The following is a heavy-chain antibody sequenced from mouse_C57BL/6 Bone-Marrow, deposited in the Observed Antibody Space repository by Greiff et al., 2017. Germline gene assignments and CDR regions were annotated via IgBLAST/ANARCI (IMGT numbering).Heavy chain of an antibody. CDR3: ARRRTTVVEGYFDV. D-gene: IGHD1-1*01. CDR2: IDPNSGGT. V-gene: IGHV1-72*01. J-gene: IGHJ1*03. CDR1: GYTFTSYW. Sequence: QVQLQQPGAELVKPGASVKLSCKASGYTFTSYWMHWVKQRPGRGLEWIGRIDPNSGGTKYNEKFKSKATLAVDKPSSTAYMQLSSLTSEDSAVFYCARRRTTVVEGYFDVWGTGTTVTVSS.